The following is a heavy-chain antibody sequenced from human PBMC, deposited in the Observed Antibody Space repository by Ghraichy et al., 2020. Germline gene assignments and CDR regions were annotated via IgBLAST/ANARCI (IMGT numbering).Heavy chain of an antibody. Sequence: SETLSLTCTVSGGSISSYYWSWIRQPPGKGLEWIGYIYYSGSTNYNPSLKSRVTISVDTSKNQFSLKLSSVTAADTAVYYCARDHVVVVPAATVYYYYGMDVWGQGTTVTVSS. CDR3: ARDHVVVVPAATVYYYYGMDV. D-gene: IGHD2-2*01. CDR2: IYYSGST. J-gene: IGHJ6*02. CDR1: GGSISSYY. V-gene: IGHV4-59*01.